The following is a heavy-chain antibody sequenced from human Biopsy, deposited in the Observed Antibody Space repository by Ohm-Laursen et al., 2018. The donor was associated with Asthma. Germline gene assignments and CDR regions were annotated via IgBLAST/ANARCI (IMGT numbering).Heavy chain of an antibody. CDR1: GFSFSNFG. CDR2: ISFDGSNE. Sequence: RSLRLSCAASGFSFSNFGMHWARQAPGKGLEWVAVISFDGSNEDYADSVKGRFTISRDNSKNTLFLEMNSLRPEDTAVYYCAKELFPGWELRRGPDSWGQGTLVTVSS. D-gene: IGHD1-26*01. V-gene: IGHV3-30*18. CDR3: AKELFPGWELRRGPDS. J-gene: IGHJ4*02.